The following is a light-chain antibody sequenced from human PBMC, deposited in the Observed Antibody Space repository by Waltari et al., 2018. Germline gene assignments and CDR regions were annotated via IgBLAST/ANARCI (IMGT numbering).Light chain of an antibody. CDR1: SSNIGSDYH. CDR3: QSFDIILTGWV. Sequence: SVLTQPPSVTGAPGQRVTISCTGSSSNIGSDYHVHWYQQVPGMAPKLLLYGNNKRPSGGPDRFSGSKSGTSASLAIAGLQPEDEADYYCQSFDIILTGWVFGGGTRLTVL. CDR2: GNN. V-gene: IGLV1-40*01. J-gene: IGLJ3*02.